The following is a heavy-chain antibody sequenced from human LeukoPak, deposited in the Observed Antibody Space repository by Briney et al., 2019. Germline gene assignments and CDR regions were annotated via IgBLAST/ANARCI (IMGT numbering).Heavy chain of an antibody. D-gene: IGHD3-10*01. CDR1: GFTVSSNY. CDR2: IYYSGST. J-gene: IGHJ4*02. Sequence: GSLRLSCAASGFTVSSNYMSWIRQPPGKGLEWIGYIYYSGSTNYNPSLKSRVTISVDTSKNQFSLKLSSVTAADTAVYYCARVYADGSGSYSLDYWGQGTLVTVSS. CDR3: ARVYADGSGSYSLDY. V-gene: IGHV4-59*02.